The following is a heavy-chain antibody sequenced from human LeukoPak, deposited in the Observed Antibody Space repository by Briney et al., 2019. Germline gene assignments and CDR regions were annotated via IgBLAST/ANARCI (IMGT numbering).Heavy chain of an antibody. J-gene: IGHJ3*01. V-gene: IGHV4-59*12. CDR3: ARVGYPTQRRVLSAVTIPTAGAFDV. Sequence: SETLSLTCTVSDGSISDSYWSWIRQPPGKGLEWIGDIYHTGSTTYSPSLKSRVTISVDTSKKQFSLSLNSVTAADTAVYYCARVGYPTQRRVLSAVTIPTAGAFDVWGQGTLVTVSS. CDR2: IYHTGST. CDR1: DGSISDSY. D-gene: IGHD4-17*01.